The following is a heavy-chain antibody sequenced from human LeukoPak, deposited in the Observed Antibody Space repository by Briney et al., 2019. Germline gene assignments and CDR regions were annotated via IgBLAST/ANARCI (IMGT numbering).Heavy chain of an antibody. V-gene: IGHV1-69*05. Sequence: SSVKASCKASGGTFSSYAISWVRQAPGQGLEWMGGIIPILGTANYAQKFQGRVTITTDESTSTAYMELSSLRSEDTAVYYCAINPNHMPRYYFDYWGQGTLVTVSS. D-gene: IGHD2-2*01. CDR1: GGTFSSYA. J-gene: IGHJ4*02. CDR3: AINPNHMPRYYFDY. CDR2: IIPILGTA.